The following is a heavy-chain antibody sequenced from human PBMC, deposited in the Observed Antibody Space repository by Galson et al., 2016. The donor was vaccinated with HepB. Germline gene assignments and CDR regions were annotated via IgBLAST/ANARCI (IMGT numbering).Heavy chain of an antibody. CDR3: ARYCSGAGYTGALDI. V-gene: IGHV4-61*01. Sequence: SETLSLTCTVSGGSLSRGRYYWSWLRQPPGKGLEWIGYVFYTGSASYNSSLKRRVTITVEPSKNQWSLDLRSVTAADTAVYFCARYCSGAGYTGALDIWGQGTTVTV. CDR1: GGSLSRGRYY. CDR2: VFYTGSA. J-gene: IGHJ6*02. D-gene: IGHD2-15*01.